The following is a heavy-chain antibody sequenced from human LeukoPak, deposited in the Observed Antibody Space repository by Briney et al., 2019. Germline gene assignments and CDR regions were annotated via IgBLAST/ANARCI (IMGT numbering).Heavy chain of an antibody. CDR3: ARMYSGTSYYFDY. J-gene: IGHJ4*02. V-gene: IGHV4-59*01. CDR1: GGSISSYY. Sequence: SETLSLTCTVSGGSISSYYWSWIRQPPAKGLEWMGFFSYSGSTKYNPSLKSRVTMSVDTSKNQFSLKLSSVTAADTAVYYCARMYSGTSYYFDYWGQGTLVTVSS. CDR2: FSYSGST. D-gene: IGHD1-26*01.